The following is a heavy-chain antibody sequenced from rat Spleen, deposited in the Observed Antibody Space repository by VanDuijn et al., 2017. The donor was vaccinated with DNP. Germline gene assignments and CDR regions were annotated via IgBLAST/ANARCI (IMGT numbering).Heavy chain of an antibody. CDR2: IWNSGGT. CDR1: GFSLTSYN. Sequence: QVQLKESGPGLVQPSQTLSLTCTVSGFSLTSYNVHWVRQPPGKGLEWLGLIWNSGGTRYNSALNSRLTISKDTSKSQVFLKLNRLQTEDTATYYCARDLIIRDTTSAMDAWGQGTSVTVSS. V-gene: IGHV2-41*01. CDR3: ARDLIIRDTTSAMDA. J-gene: IGHJ4*01. D-gene: IGHD4-3*01.